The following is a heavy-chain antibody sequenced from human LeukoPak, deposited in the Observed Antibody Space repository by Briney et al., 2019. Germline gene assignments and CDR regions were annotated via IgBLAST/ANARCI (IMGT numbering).Heavy chain of an antibody. V-gene: IGHV3-7*03. CDR3: ARARGYCSGGSCYKYFDY. J-gene: IGHJ4*02. CDR1: GFTFSSYW. Sequence: GGSLRLSCAASGFTFSSYWMSWVRQAPGKGLEWVANIKQDGSEKYYVDSVKGRFTISRDNAKNSLYLQMNSLRAEDTAVYYCARARGYCSGGSCYKYFDYWGQGTLATVSS. D-gene: IGHD2-15*01. CDR2: IKQDGSEK.